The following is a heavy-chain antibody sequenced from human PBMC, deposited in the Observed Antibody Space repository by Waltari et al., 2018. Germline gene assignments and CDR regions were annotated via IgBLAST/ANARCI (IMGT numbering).Heavy chain of an antibody. J-gene: IGHJ6*02. Sequence: EVQLVESGGGLVKPGGDLRLSCAASGFTFSSYSMNWVRQDPGKGLEWVSSISSSSSYIYYADSVKGRFPISRDNAKNSLYLQMNSLSAEDTAVYYFAIAGKLFHGYYYYGMDVWGQGTTVTVSS. CDR3: AIAGKLFHGYYYYGMDV. CDR2: ISSSSSYI. D-gene: IGHD2-15*01. CDR1: GFTFSSYS. V-gene: IGHV3-21*01.